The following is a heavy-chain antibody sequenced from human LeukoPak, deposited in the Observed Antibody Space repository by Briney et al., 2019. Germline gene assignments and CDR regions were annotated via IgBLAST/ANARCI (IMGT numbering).Heavy chain of an antibody. V-gene: IGHV4-30-4*08. D-gene: IGHD6-19*01. J-gene: IGHJ4*02. Sequence: SETLSLTCTVSGGSISSGDYYWSWIRQPPGKGLEWIGYIYYSGSTYYNPSLKSRVTISVDTSKNQFSLKLSSVTAADTAVYYCARLRYSSGWYYFDYWGQGTLVTVSS. CDR1: GGSISSGDYY. CDR2: IYYSGST. CDR3: ARLRYSSGWYYFDY.